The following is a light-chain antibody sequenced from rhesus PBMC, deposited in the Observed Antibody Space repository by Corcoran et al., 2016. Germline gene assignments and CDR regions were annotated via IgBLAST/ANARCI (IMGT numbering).Light chain of an antibody. J-gene: IGKJ1*01. Sequence: ETVVTQSPATLSLSPGERATLSCRASQSVGSNLAWYQQKPGQAPKLLIFAASSRATGIPDRVSGSGSGTEFTLTLSSLEPEDVGVYYCQQYNNWRTFGQGTKVEIK. CDR1: QSVGSN. CDR3: QQYNNWRT. CDR2: AAS. V-gene: IGKV3-24*04.